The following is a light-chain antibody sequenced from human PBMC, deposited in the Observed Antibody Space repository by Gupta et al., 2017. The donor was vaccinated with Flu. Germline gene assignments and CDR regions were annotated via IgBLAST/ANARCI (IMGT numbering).Light chain of an antibody. CDR3: MQSIQRPRGT. V-gene: IGKV2D-29*01. CDR1: QSLLHSDGKTY. Sequence: CKSSQSLLHSDGKTYLYWYLQKPGQHPQLLLYEVSNRFSGVPDRFSGSGSGTDFTMKISRVEADDVGVYYCMQSIQRPRGTFGQGTRLEIK. CDR2: EVS. J-gene: IGKJ5*01.